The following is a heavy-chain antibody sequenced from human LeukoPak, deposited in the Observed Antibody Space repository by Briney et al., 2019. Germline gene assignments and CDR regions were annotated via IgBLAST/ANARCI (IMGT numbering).Heavy chain of an antibody. D-gene: IGHD3-10*01. V-gene: IGHV1-2*02. J-gene: IGHJ4*02. CDR1: GFTLSSHA. Sequence: GGSLRLSCAASGFTLSSHAMHWVRQAPGQGLEWMGWINPNSGGTNYAQKFQGRVTMTRDTSISTAYMELSRLRSDDTAVYYCARSGLVRGVIRGFVDYWGQGTLVTVSS. CDR2: INPNSGGT. CDR3: ARSGLVRGVIRGFVDY.